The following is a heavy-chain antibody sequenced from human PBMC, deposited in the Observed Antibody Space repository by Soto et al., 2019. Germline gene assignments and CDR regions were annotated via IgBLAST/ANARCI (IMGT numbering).Heavy chain of an antibody. D-gene: IGHD2-2*01. J-gene: IGHJ6*02. CDR1: GGTFSSYT. CDR3: ARDCGGTNCFDMDV. Sequence: QVQLVQSGAEVKKPGSSVKVSRKTSGGTFSSYTISWVRQAPGQGLEWMGGFIPLFRPATYAQKFQGRVMITADKSTNTAYMELSGLGFEDTAVYYCARDCGGTNCFDMDVWGQGTTVTVSS. V-gene: IGHV1-69*06. CDR2: FIPLFRPA.